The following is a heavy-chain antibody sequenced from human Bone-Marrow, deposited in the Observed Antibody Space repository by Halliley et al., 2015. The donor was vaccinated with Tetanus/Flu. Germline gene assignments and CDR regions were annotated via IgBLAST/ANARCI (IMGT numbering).Heavy chain of an antibody. Sequence: EWMGWISGYNYKTNYAQNFQGRVTVTLDISTSTAYMELRGLRSDDTAVYYCARDRWSGPDDHWGQGTLVTVSS. CDR3: ARDRWSGPDDH. D-gene: IGHD3-3*01. J-gene: IGHJ4*02. V-gene: IGHV1-18*01. CDR2: ISGYNYKT.